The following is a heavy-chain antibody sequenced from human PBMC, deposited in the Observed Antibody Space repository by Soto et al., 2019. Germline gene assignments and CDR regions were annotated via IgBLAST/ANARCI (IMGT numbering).Heavy chain of an antibody. Sequence: SETLSLTCTVSGGFLRRGDYFLSWIPPPPGKGLEWIGYIYYSGSNQYNPSLKSQVTISIDTSKNQFSLKLSSVTAADTAVYFCAGGYYDNSGYYAYWGQGTLVPVSS. CDR1: GGFLRRGDYF. CDR2: IYYSGSN. D-gene: IGHD3-22*01. J-gene: IGHJ4*02. CDR3: AGGYYDNSGYYAY. V-gene: IGHV4-30-4*01.